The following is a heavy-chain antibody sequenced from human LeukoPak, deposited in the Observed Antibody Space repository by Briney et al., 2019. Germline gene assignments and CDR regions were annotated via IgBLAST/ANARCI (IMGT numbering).Heavy chain of an antibody. CDR1: GGSISSYY. D-gene: IGHD4-23*01. V-gene: IGHV4-59*01. Sequence: PTETLSLTCTVSGGSISSYYWSWIRQPPGKGLEWIGYIYYSGSTNYNPSLKSRVTISVDTSKNQFSLKLSSVTAADTAVYYCARVVNRVYFDYWGQGTLVSVSS. CDR2: IYYSGST. CDR3: ARVVNRVYFDY. J-gene: IGHJ4*02.